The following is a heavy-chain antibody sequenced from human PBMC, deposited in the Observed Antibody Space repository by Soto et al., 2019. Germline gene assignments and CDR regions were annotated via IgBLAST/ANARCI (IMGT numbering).Heavy chain of an antibody. CDR3: ARALYDSSGYVYLDS. Sequence: ASVKVSCKASGYTFTTYYIHWVQQAPGQGLERMGIIDPSGGSTTYAQKFQGRVTMTRDTSTNAVYMELSGLRSEDTAVYYCARALYDSSGYVYLDSWGQGTPVTVSS. D-gene: IGHD3-22*01. CDR1: GYTFTTYY. J-gene: IGHJ4*02. CDR2: IDPSGGST. V-gene: IGHV1-46*01.